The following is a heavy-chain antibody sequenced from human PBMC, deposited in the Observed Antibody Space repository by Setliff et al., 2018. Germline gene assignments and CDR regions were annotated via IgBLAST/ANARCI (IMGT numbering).Heavy chain of an antibody. J-gene: IGHJ4*02. CDR2: ISSGGST. CDR1: GGSMSNYF. Sequence: SETLSLTCSVAGGSMSNYFWSWFRRPPGKGLEWIGFISSGGSTIYSPSLKSRVTISVDTSKNQFSLRLTSVTAADTAIYYCARNPASGAYYSSRPFHFDYWGQGAMVTVAS. V-gene: IGHV4-4*08. CDR3: ARNPASGAYYSSRPFHFDY. D-gene: IGHD3-22*01.